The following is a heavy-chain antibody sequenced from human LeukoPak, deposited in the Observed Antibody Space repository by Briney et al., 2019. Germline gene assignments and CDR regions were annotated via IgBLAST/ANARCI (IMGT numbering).Heavy chain of an antibody. D-gene: IGHD5-18*01. CDR2: INHSGST. J-gene: IGHJ4*02. V-gene: IGHV4-34*01. CDR1: GGSFSGYY. Sequence: SETLSLTCAVYGGSFSGYYWSWIRQPPGKGLEWIGEINHSGSTNYNPSLKSRVTISVDTSKNQFSLKLSSVTAADTAVYYCARQGYSYGYVLDYWGQGTLVTVSS. CDR3: ARQGYSYGYVLDY.